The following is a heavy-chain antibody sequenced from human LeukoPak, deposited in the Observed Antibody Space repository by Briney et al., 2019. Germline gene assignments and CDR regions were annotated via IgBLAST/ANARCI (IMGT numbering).Heavy chain of an antibody. CDR2: ISSSSSYI. Sequence: GGSLRLSCAASGFTFSSYSMNWVRQAPGKGLEWVSSISSSSSYIYYADSVKGRFTISRDNAKNSLYLQMDSLRAEDTAVYYCARAALDAFDIWGQGTMVTVSS. CDR3: ARAALDAFDI. J-gene: IGHJ3*02. V-gene: IGHV3-21*01. CDR1: GFTFSSYS.